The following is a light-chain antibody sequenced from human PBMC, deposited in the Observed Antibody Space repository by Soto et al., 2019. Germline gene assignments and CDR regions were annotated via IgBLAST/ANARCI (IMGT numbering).Light chain of an antibody. V-gene: IGLV1-47*02. CDR2: SND. Sequence: QSVLTQPPSASGTPGQRVVISCSGSRSDIGTNYVYWYQQVPGTAPKLLIYSNDQRPSGVPDRYSASKSGTSASLAISGLRSEDESDYYCASWDDSLTGPVFGTGTQVTVL. J-gene: IGLJ1*01. CDR1: RSDIGTNY. CDR3: ASWDDSLTGPV.